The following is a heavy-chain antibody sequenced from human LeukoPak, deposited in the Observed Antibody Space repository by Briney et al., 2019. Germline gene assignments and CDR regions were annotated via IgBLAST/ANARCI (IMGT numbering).Heavy chain of an antibody. V-gene: IGHV4-34*01. J-gene: IGHJ6*03. CDR3: ARARYCSSTSCHSGYYYYYMDV. D-gene: IGHD2-2*02. Sequence: SETLSLTCAVYGGSFSGYYWSWIRQPPGKGLEWIGEINHSGSTNYNPPLKSRVTISVDTSKNQFSLKLSSVTAADTAVYYCARARYCSSTSCHSGYYYYYMDVWGKGTTVTVSS. CDR1: GGSFSGYY. CDR2: INHSGST.